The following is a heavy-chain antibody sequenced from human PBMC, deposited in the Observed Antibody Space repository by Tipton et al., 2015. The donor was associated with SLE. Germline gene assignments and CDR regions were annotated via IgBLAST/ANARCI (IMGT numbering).Heavy chain of an antibody. V-gene: IGHV3-74*01. J-gene: IGHJ4*02. CDR2: INSDGSNT. CDR3: ARSLRSYGHFDF. CDR1: GFTFSSYW. Sequence: SLRLSCAASGFTFSSYWMHWVRQAPGKGLVWVSRINSDGSNTAYADSVKGRFTISRDNAKNTLYLQMNSLRDEDTPVYYCARSLRSYGHFDFWGQGTLVTVSS. D-gene: IGHD5-18*01.